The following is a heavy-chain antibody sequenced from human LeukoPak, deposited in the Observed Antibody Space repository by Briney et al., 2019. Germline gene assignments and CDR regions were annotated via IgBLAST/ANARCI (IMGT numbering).Heavy chain of an antibody. CDR3: ARNPVAGTRATFDM. D-gene: IGHD6-19*01. V-gene: IGHV4-39*01. CDR2: VFYSGST. J-gene: IGHJ3*02. Sequence: PSETLSLTCIVSGGSIRTNSYYWGWIRQPPGKGLEWIGNVFYSGSTYYSPSLKSRLTVSVDTSKNQFSLQLSSVTAADTAVYYCARNPVAGTRATFDMWGQGTMVTVSS. CDR1: GGSIRTNSYY.